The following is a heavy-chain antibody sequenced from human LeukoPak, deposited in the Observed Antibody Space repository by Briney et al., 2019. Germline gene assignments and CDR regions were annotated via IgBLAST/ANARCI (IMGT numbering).Heavy chain of an antibody. CDR1: GGSISRSYW. V-gene: IGHV4-4*02. J-gene: IGHJ4*02. CDR2: VYHSGST. D-gene: IGHD1-26*01. Sequence: PSETLSLTCAVSGGSISRSYWWSWVRQPPGKGLEWIGEVYHSGSTNYSPSLKSRVTLSVDKSKNQFSLRLSSVTAADTAVYYCARVGYSGSYASDYWGQGTLVTVSS. CDR3: ARVGYSGSYASDY.